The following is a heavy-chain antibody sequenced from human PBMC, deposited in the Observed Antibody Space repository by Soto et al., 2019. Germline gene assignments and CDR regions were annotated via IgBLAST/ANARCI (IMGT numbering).Heavy chain of an antibody. Sequence: QVQLVESGGGVVQPGRSLRLSCAASGFTFSDFGMHWVRQAPGKGLEWVAVIWYDGSNKYYVDSVKGRFTISRDNSKNPLYLQMNSLRAEDTAVYYCASPSLGNIRLRGFDYWGQGTLVTVSS. CDR2: IWYDGSNK. V-gene: IGHV3-33*01. D-gene: IGHD1-1*01. CDR1: GFTFSDFG. CDR3: ASPSLGNIRLRGFDY. J-gene: IGHJ4*02.